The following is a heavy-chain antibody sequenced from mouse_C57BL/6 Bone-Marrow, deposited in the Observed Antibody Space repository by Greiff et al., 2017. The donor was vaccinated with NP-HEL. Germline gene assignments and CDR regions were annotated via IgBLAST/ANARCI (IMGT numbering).Heavy chain of an antibody. V-gene: IGHV5-12*01. Sequence: EVMLVESGGGLVQPGGSLKLSCAASGFTFSDYYMYWVRQTPEKRLEWVAYISNGGGSTYYPDTVKGRFTISRDNAKNTLYLQMSRLKSEDTAMYYCARLHYYGSLDYWGQGTTLTVSS. J-gene: IGHJ2*01. CDR2: ISNGGGST. CDR3: ARLHYYGSLDY. D-gene: IGHD1-1*01. CDR1: GFTFSDYY.